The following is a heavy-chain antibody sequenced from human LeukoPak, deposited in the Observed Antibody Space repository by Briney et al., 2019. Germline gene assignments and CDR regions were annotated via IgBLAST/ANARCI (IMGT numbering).Heavy chain of an antibody. J-gene: IGHJ4*02. CDR1: GFTFSTYA. V-gene: IGHV3-23*01. CDR2: FSGSGGST. Sequence: GEPLRLSCAASGFTFSTYAMSWVRQAPGKGLEWVSAFSGSGGSTYYANSVKGRFTISRDNSKNTLYLQMNSLRAEDTAVYYCARSGLSRFGFWGQGTLVTVSS. CDR3: ARSGLSRFGF. D-gene: IGHD2/OR15-2a*01.